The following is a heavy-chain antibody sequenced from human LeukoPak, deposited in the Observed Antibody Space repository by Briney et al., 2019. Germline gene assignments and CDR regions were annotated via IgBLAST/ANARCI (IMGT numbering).Heavy chain of an antibody. V-gene: IGHV3-23*01. Sequence: PGGSLRLSCAASGFTFSSYAMSWVRQAPGKGLEWVSAISGSGGSTYYADSVKGRFTISRDNSKNTLYLQMNSLRAEDTAVYYCAKDRGNIVVVPAAIPTMALDYWGQGTLVTVSS. CDR1: GFTFSSYA. J-gene: IGHJ4*02. CDR2: ISGSGGST. D-gene: IGHD2-2*01. CDR3: AKDRGNIVVVPAAIPTMALDY.